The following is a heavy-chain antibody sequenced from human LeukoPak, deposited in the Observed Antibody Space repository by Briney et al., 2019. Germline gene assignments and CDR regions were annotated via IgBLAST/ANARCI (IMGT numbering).Heavy chain of an antibody. J-gene: IGHJ4*02. CDR1: GGSISSSSYY. V-gene: IGHV4-39*07. D-gene: IGHD4-23*01. CDR3: ARGDYGGNSYSFDY. CDR2: IYTSGST. Sequence: SETLSLTCTVSGGSISSSSYYWGWIRQPPGKGLEWIGRIYTSGSTNYNPSLKSRVTISVDTSKNQFSLKLSSVTAADTAVYYCARGDYGGNSYSFDYWGQGTPVTVSS.